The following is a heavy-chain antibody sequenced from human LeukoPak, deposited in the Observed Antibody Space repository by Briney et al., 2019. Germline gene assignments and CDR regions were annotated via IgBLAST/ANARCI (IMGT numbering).Heavy chain of an antibody. Sequence: GESLKTSCKGSGYSFTSYWIGWVRQLPGKGLEGMGSIYPGDSDTRYSPSFQGQVTISVDKSIDTAYLQWGSLKASDSAIYYCARRARDGSRHVDSWGQGTLVTVSS. CDR2: IYPGDSDT. V-gene: IGHV5-51*01. D-gene: IGHD2-2*01. CDR3: ARRARDGSRHVDS. J-gene: IGHJ4*02. CDR1: GYSFTSYW.